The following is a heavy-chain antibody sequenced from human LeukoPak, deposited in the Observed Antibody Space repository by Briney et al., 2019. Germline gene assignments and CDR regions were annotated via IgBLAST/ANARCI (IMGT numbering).Heavy chain of an antibody. V-gene: IGHV3-30*02. CDR1: GFTLSDSD. Sequence: GGSLRLSCTVSGFTLSDSDIDWVRQAPGKGLEWVAKIRSDGTTKHFADSVKGRFTISGDNYRNIVYLQMSSLRAADTAIYYCVTFDHWGQGTLVTVSS. CDR2: IRSDGTTK. CDR3: VTFDH. J-gene: IGHJ4*02.